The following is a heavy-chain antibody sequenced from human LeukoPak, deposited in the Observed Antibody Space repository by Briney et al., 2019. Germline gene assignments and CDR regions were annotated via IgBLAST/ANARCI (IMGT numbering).Heavy chain of an antibody. CDR3: ARETAYSGYAGGGYYYYMDV. Sequence: GGSLRLSCAASGFTFSSYSMNWVRQAPGKGLEWVSYISSSSSIYYADSVKGRFTISRDNAKNSLYLQMNSLRAEDTAVYYCARETAYSGYAGGGYYYYMDVWGKGTTVTVSS. CDR1: GFTFSSYS. V-gene: IGHV3-48*01. D-gene: IGHD5-12*01. J-gene: IGHJ6*03. CDR2: ISSSSSI.